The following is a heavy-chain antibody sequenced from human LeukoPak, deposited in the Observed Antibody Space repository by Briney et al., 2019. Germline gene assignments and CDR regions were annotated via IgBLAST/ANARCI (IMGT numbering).Heavy chain of an antibody. Sequence: GGSLRLSCAASGFTFSSYAMSWVRQAPGKGLEWVSAISGSGGSTYYADSVKGRFTISRDNSKNTLYLQMNSLRAEDTAVYYCAKVRPVVPAAIDAFDIWGQGTMVTVSS. CDR1: GFTFSSYA. CDR2: ISGSGGST. CDR3: AKVRPVVPAAIDAFDI. V-gene: IGHV3-23*01. D-gene: IGHD2-2*02. J-gene: IGHJ3*02.